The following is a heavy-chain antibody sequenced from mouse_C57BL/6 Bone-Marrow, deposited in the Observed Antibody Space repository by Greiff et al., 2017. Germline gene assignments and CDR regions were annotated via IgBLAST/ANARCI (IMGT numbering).Heavy chain of an antibody. J-gene: IGHJ4*01. CDR3: ARRGIRDYAMDY. D-gene: IGHD5-2*01. CDR2: INPNNGGT. CDR1: GYTFTDYN. Sequence: VHVKQSGPELVKPGASVKIPCKASGYTFTDYNMDWVKQSHGKSLEWIGDINPNNGGTFYNQKFKGKATLTVDKVCSTAYMELRSLTSEDTAVYYCARRGIRDYAMDYWGQGTSVTVSS. V-gene: IGHV1-18*01.